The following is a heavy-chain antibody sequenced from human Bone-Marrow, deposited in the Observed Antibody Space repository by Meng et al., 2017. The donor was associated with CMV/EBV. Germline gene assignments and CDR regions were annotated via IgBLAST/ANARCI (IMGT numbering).Heavy chain of an antibody. CDR2: INPNSGGT. Sequence: QVQLVQSGAEVEKPGALVKVSCKVSGYTFTGYYMHWVRQAPGQALEWMGWINPNSGGTNYAQKFQGWVTMTSDTSISTAYMELSRLRSDDTAVYYCAREMYYYDSSGHNWFDPWGQGTLVTVSS. V-gene: IGHV1-2*04. J-gene: IGHJ5*02. CDR1: GYTFTGYY. D-gene: IGHD3-22*01. CDR3: AREMYYYDSSGHNWFDP.